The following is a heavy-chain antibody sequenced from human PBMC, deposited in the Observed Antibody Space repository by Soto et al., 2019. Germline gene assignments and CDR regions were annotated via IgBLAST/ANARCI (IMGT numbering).Heavy chain of an antibody. CDR3: ARGYSYEVVQH. V-gene: IGHV1-2*02. D-gene: IGHD5-18*01. J-gene: IGHJ1*01. Sequence: ASVKISCKASGYTFTGSYMHWVRQDPGQELEWMGWINPNSGGTNYAQKFQGRVTMTRDTSISTAYMELSRLRSDDTAVYYCARGYSYEVVQHWGQGTLVTVSS. CDR2: INPNSGGT. CDR1: GYTFTGSY.